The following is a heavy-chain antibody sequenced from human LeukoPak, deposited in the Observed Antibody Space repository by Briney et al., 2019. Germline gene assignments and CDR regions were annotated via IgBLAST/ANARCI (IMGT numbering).Heavy chain of an antibody. CDR2: INPSGGST. V-gene: IGHV1-46*01. J-gene: IGHJ4*02. Sequence: ASVKLSCKASGYTFTRYYMHWVRQAPGQGLEWMGIINPSGGSTSYAQKFQGRVTMTRDTSTSTVYMELSSLRSEDTAVYYCARGGAARLPQFVDWGQGTLVTVSS. CDR3: ARGGAARLPQFVD. D-gene: IGHD6-6*01. CDR1: GYTFTRYY.